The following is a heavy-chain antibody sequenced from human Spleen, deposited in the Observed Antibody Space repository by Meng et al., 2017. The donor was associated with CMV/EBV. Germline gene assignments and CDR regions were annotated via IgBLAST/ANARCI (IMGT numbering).Heavy chain of an antibody. CDR3: ARGSGGSSGGFDY. J-gene: IGHJ4*02. V-gene: IGHV3-53*01. CDR1: GFTVSCNY. Sequence: GESLKISCAASGFTVSCNYMNWVRQAPGKGLEWVSRIYSGGNTYYADSVKGRFTISRDNSKNTVNLHMNRLRAEDTAVYYCARGSGGSSGGFDYWGQGTLVTVSS. CDR2: IYSGGNT. D-gene: IGHD3-10*01.